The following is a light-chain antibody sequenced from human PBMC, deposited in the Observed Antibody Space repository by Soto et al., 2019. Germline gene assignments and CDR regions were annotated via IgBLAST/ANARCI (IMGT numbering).Light chain of an antibody. Sequence: QSALTQPAYVSGSPGQSITISCTGTSSDVGGYNYVSWYQQHPGKAPKLMIYDVSNRPSGVSNRFSGSKSGNTASLTISGLQPEDEADYYCSSYTSSSTVVFGGGTKLTVL. V-gene: IGLV2-14*01. CDR2: DVS. CDR1: SSDVGGYNY. CDR3: SSYTSSSTVV. J-gene: IGLJ2*01.